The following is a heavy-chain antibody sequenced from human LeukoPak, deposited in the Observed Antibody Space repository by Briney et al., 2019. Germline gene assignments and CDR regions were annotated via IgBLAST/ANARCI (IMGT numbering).Heavy chain of an antibody. J-gene: IGHJ4*02. V-gene: IGHV3-73*01. D-gene: IGHD3-3*01. CDR3: TRTYYDFWSGYSEGVFDY. CDR1: GFTFSGSA. CDR2: ITSKANSYAT. Sequence: GGSLRLSCAASGFTFSGSAMHWVRQASGKGLEWVGRITSKANSYATAYAASVKGRFTISRDDSKNTAYLQMNSLKTEDTAVYYCTRTYYDFWSGYSEGVFDYWGPGTLVTVSS.